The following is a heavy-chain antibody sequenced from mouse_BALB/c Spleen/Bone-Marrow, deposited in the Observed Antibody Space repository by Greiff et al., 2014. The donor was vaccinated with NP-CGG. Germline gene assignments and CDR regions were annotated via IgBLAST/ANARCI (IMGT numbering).Heavy chain of an antibody. D-gene: IGHD2-1*01. Sequence: QVELQQSGAELVRPGASGKLSCKASGYTFTSYWINWVKQRPGQGLEWIGNIYPSDSYTNYNQKFKDKATLTVDKSSSTAYMQLSSPTSEDSAVYFCTRAGNYGNYYAMDYWGQGTSVTVSS. CDR3: TRAGNYGNYYAMDY. CDR2: IYPSDSYT. J-gene: IGHJ4*01. CDR1: GYTFTSYW. V-gene: IGHV1-69*02.